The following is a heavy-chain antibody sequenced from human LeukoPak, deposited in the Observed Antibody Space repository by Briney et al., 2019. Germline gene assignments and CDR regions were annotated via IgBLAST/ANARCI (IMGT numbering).Heavy chain of an antibody. D-gene: IGHD4-17*01. Sequence: PSETLSLTCTVSGGSISSYYWSWIRLPPGKGLEWIGYIYYTGSTNYNPSLKSRVTISVDTSKSQFSLKLSSVTAADTAVYYCARDRDYFGDYGYWGQGTLVTVSS. J-gene: IGHJ4*02. CDR3: ARDRDYFGDYGY. CDR1: GGSISSYY. CDR2: IYYTGST. V-gene: IGHV4-59*12.